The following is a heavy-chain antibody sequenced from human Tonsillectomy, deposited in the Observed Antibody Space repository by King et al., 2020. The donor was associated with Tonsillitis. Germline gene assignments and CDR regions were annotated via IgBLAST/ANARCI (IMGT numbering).Heavy chain of an antibody. CDR2: IYLDDDK. D-gene: IGHD3-22*01. J-gene: IGHJ1*01. CDR1: GLSLSTSGAG. CDR3: AHSILTGGGYYDAEYFQH. Sequence: ITLQESGPTLVKPTQTLTLTCTFSGLSLSTSGAGVGWIRQPPGKALEWLALIYLDDDKRYSPSLKSRLTITKDTSKNQVVLTRTNMDPVDTATYYCAHSILTGGGYYDAEYFQHWGQGTLVTVSS. V-gene: IGHV2-5*02.